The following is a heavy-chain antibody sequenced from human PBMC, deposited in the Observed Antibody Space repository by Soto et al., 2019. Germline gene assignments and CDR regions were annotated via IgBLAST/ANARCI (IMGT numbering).Heavy chain of an antibody. CDR2: IFHSGST. V-gene: IGHV4-4*02. Sequence: PSETLSITCAVSGGSISSRNWWRWVRQSPGKGLEWIGEIFHSGSTNYNPSLKSRVSLSVDKSKNQFSLKLSSVTAADTAVYYCARTSGIGYDFDYWGQGTLVT. CDR3: ARTSGIGYDFDY. D-gene: IGHD2-2*01. J-gene: IGHJ4*02. CDR1: GGSISSRNW.